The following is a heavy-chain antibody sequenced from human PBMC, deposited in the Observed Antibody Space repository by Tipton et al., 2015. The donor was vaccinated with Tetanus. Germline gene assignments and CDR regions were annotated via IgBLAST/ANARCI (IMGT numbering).Heavy chain of an antibody. D-gene: IGHD3-10*01. CDR1: GALLSTGGYS. CDR3: VRGRGSGAQSFGFEF. V-gene: IGHV4-30-2*01. CDR2: IYHTGST. J-gene: IGHJ4*02. Sequence: GLVKPSETLSLTCAVSGALLSTGGYSWGWIRQPPGQGLEWIGYIYHTGSTYYNPSLRSRVTISAVGYKNQISLKLSSVTAADTGVYFCVRGRGSGAQSFGFEFWGRGTQVAVSS.